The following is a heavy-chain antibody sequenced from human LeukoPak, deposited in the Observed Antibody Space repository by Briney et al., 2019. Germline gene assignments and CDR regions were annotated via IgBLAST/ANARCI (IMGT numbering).Heavy chain of an antibody. J-gene: IGHJ5*02. V-gene: IGHV3-21*01. CDR2: ISSSSSYI. D-gene: IGHD3-3*01. CDR1: GFTFSSYS. Sequence: PGGSLRLSCAASGFTFSSYSMNWVRQAPGKGPEWVSSISSSSSYIYYADSVKGRFTISRDNAKNSLYLQTNSLRAEDTAVYYCARDYDFWGGYSYNWFDPWGQGTLVTVSS. CDR3: ARDYDFWGGYSYNWFDP.